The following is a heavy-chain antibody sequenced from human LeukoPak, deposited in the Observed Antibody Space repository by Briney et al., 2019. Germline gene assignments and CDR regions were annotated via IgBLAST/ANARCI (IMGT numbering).Heavy chain of an antibody. V-gene: IGHV4-59*08. J-gene: IGHJ6*02. CDR3: ARVDSSMMPYGMDV. CDR1: GGSISSYY. CDR2: IYYSGST. Sequence: SETLSLTCTVSGGSISSYYWGWIRQPPGKGLEWIGYIYYSGSTNYNPSLKSRVTISVDTSKNQFSLKLSSVTAADTAVYYCARVDSSMMPYGMDVWGQGTTVTVSS. D-gene: IGHD3-16*01.